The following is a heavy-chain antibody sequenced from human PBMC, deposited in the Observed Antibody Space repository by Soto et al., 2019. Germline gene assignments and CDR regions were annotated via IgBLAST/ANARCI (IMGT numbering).Heavy chain of an antibody. CDR2: ISSSGSTI. V-gene: IGHV3-11*01. J-gene: IGHJ3*02. CDR3: AREESDELEAAGYGRGAFDI. CDR1: GFTFSDYY. D-gene: IGHD6-13*01. Sequence: GGSLRLSCAASGFTFSDYYMSWIRQAPGKGLEWVSYISSSGSTIYYADSVKGRFTISRDNAKNSLYLQMNSLRAEDTAVYYCAREESDELEAAGYGRGAFDIWGQGTMVTVSS.